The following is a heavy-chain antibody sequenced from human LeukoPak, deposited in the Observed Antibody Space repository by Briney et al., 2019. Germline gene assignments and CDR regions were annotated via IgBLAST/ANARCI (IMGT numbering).Heavy chain of an antibody. Sequence: SQTLSLTCTVSGGSISSYGYYWSWIRQHPGKGLEWIGCIHYSGSTYYNVSLKSRVSMSVDTSKNQFSLKLSSVTAADTAVYYCARDSSSSTSDAFDIWGQGTMVTVSS. CDR2: IHYSGST. D-gene: IGHD6-6*01. CDR1: GGSISSYGYY. CDR3: ARDSSSSTSDAFDI. V-gene: IGHV4-31*03. J-gene: IGHJ3*02.